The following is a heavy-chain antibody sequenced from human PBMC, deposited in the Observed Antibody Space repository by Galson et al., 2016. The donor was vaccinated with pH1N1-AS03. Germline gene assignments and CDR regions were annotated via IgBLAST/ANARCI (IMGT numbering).Heavy chain of an antibody. V-gene: IGHV4-59*01. CDR3: ARTGSNGWYYFDS. J-gene: IGHJ4*02. CDR1: GGSMSGYY. Sequence: ETLSLTCTVSGGSMSGYYWSWIRQSPERGLEWIGCDYYSGTPTYNPSLKSQVTISVDTSKNQFSLKLSSVTAADTAVYFCARTGSNGWYYFDSWGQGALVTVSS. D-gene: IGHD6-19*01. CDR2: DYYSGTP.